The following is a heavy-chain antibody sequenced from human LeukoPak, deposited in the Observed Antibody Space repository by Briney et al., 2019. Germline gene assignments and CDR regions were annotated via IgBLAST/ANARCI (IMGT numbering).Heavy chain of an antibody. CDR2: IYPGDSDT. D-gene: IGHD1-26*01. V-gene: IGHV5-51*01. CDR3: ARQNIGGTSASDY. J-gene: IGHJ4*02. CDR1: GYSFTNYW. Sequence: GESLKISCKGSGYSFTNYWIGWVRQMPGIGLEWLGIIYPGDSDTRYSPSFQGQVTISADKSISTAYPQWSSLKASDTAMYYCARQNIGGTSASDYWGQGTLVTVSS.